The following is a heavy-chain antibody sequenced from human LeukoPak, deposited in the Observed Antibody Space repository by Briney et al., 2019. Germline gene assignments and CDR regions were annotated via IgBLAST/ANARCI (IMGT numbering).Heavy chain of an antibody. CDR3: VSFYETY. CDR1: GNYW. D-gene: IGHD2/OR15-2a*01. Sequence: PGGSLRLSCAASGNYWMHWARQVPGKGLVWVSHINSDGSWTSYADSVKGRFTISKDNAKNTVYLQMNSLRAEDTAVYYCVSFYETYWGRGTLVTASS. CDR2: INSDGSWT. J-gene: IGHJ4*02. V-gene: IGHV3-74*01.